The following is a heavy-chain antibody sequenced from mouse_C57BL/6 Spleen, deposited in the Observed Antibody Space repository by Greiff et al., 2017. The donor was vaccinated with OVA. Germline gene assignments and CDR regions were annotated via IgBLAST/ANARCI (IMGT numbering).Heavy chain of an antibody. J-gene: IGHJ1*03. CDR1: GYTFTSYW. CDR3: ARGDYGSGKWYFDV. D-gene: IGHD1-1*01. Sequence: QVQLQQPGAELVKPGASVKLSCKASGYTFTSYWMHWVKQRPGQGLEWIGMIHPNSGSTNYNEKFKSKATLTVDKSSSTAYMQLSSLTSEDSAVYYCARGDYGSGKWYFDVWGTGTTVTVSS. V-gene: IGHV1-64*01. CDR2: IHPNSGST.